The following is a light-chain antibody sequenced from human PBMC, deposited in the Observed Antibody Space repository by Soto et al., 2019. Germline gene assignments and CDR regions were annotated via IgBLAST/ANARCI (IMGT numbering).Light chain of an antibody. CDR2: DAS. J-gene: IGKJ1*01. CDR3: QQRSDWPAWT. V-gene: IGKV3-11*01. Sequence: EIVLTQSPATLPLSPGERATLSCRASQSVSSFLAWYQQRPGQAPRLLIFDASNRATGIPARFSGRGSGTDFTLTISSLEPEDFAVYYCQQRSDWPAWTFGQGTKVDI. CDR1: QSVSSF.